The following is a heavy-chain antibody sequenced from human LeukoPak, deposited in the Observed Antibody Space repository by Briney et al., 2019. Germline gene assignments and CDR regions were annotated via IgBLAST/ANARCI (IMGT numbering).Heavy chain of an antibody. V-gene: IGHV3-23*01. CDR2: ISGSGGST. CDR1: GFTFSSYA. CDR3: AKDPPRGTIFFWFGDFDY. J-gene: IGHJ4*02. D-gene: IGHD3-9*01. Sequence: GGSLRLSCAASGFTFSSYAMSWVRQAPGKGLEWVSAISGSGGSTYYADSVKGRFTISRDNSKNTLYLQMNSLRAEDTAVYYCAKDPPRGTIFFWFGDFDYWGQGTLVTVSS.